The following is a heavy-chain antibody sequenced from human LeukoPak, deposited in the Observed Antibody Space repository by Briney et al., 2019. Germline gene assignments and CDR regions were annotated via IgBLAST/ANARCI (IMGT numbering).Heavy chain of an antibody. CDR2: VSGSGLYT. CDR1: GFTFSSYA. J-gene: IGHJ4*02. Sequence: GESLRLSCAASGFTFSSYAMSWVRQAPGKGLEWVATVSGSGLYTYYADSVRGRFTISRDNSKDTFYLQMNSLRAEDTAVYYCAKLMSQPALLFFDQWGQGTLVTVSS. CDR3: AKLMSQPALLFFDQ. D-gene: IGHD3-10*01. V-gene: IGHV3-23*01.